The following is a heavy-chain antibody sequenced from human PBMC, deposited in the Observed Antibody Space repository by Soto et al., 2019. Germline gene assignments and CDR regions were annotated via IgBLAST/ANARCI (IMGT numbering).Heavy chain of an antibody. CDR2: IKQDGSEK. V-gene: IGHV3-7*01. CDR3: ACYFGQLVPATSYYYYYMDV. J-gene: IGHJ6*03. Sequence: PGGSLRLSCAASGFTFSSYWMSWVRQAPGKGLEWVANIKQDGSEKYYVDSVKGRFTISRDNAKNSLYLQMNSLRAEDTAVYYCACYFGQLVPATSYYYYYMDVWGKGTTVTVSS. D-gene: IGHD6-6*01. CDR1: GFTFSSYW.